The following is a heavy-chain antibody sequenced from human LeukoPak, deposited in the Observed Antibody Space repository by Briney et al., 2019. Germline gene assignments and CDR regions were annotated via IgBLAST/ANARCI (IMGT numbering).Heavy chain of an antibody. CDR2: INHSGST. CDR3: ARRGIYYGSGSYRWFDP. Sequence: PSETLSLTCAVYGGSFSGYYWSWIRQPPGKGLEWIGEINHSGSTNYNPSLKSRVTISVDTSKNQFTLKLSSVTAADTAVYYCARRGIYYGSGSYRWFDPWGQGTLVTVSS. CDR1: GGSFSGYY. J-gene: IGHJ5*02. V-gene: IGHV4-34*01. D-gene: IGHD3-10*01.